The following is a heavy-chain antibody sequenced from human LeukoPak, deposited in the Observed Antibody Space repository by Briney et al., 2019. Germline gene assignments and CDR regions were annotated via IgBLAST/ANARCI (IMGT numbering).Heavy chain of an antibody. CDR2: IRYDGSNK. J-gene: IGHJ4*02. CDR1: GFTFSSYG. V-gene: IGHV3-30*02. Sequence: GGSLRLSCAASGFTFSSYGMHWVRQAPGKGLEWVAFIRYDGSNKYYADSVKGRFTISRDNSKNTLYLQMNSLRAEGTAVYYCAREASSSYGYWGQGALVTVSS. D-gene: IGHD6-6*01. CDR3: AREASSSYGY.